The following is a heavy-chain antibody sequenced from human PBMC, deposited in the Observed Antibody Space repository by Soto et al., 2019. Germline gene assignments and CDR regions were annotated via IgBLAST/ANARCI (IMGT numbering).Heavy chain of an antibody. V-gene: IGHV4-39*01. D-gene: IGHD4-17*01. Sequence: PSETLSLTCTVSGGSISSSIYYWGWIRQPPGKGLEWIGGIYYSGSTYYNPSLKSRVTISVDTSKNQFSLKLSSVTAADTAVYYCARHDYGDYVFDYWGQGTLVTVS. J-gene: IGHJ4*02. CDR1: GGSISSSIYY. CDR3: ARHDYGDYVFDY. CDR2: IYYSGST.